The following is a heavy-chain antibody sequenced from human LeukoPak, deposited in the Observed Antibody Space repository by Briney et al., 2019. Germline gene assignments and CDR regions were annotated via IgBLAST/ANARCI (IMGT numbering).Heavy chain of an antibody. D-gene: IGHD2-2*01. CDR2: IYRSDNP. Sequence: SGTLSLTCAVSGGFISSSDWWSWVRQPPGRGLEWIGYIYRSDNPIYNPSLKSRVTMSVDKSKNQFSLRLSSVTAADTAVYYCARDPHCSNTNCPFDYWGQGTLVIVSS. CDR1: GGFISSSDW. J-gene: IGHJ4*02. CDR3: ARDPHCSNTNCPFDY. V-gene: IGHV4-4*02.